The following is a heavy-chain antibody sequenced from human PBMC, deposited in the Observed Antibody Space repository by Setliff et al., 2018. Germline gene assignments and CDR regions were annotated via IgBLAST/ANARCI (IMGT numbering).Heavy chain of an antibody. J-gene: IGHJ3*02. Sequence: GESMRLSCAASGFTLSNAWMNWVRQATGKGLEWVGRIKGKTDGLTTDYAAPVKGRFTISREDSKNTLYLKMNSLKTEDTAVYYCTTTPSPTFGGVIGAAFDIWGQGTMVTVSS. CDR3: TTTPSPTFGGVIGAAFDI. V-gene: IGHV3-15*07. CDR1: GFTLSNAW. D-gene: IGHD3-16*01. CDR2: IKGKTDGLTT.